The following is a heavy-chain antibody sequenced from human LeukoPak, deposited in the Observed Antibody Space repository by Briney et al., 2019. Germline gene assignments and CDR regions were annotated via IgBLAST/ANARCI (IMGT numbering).Heavy chain of an antibody. Sequence: SETLSLTCSVSDGSINSYYWNWIRRPPGKGLEWIGYIYYNGNTNYSPSLKSRVTMSVDTSKNLFSLKVNSVTAADTAVYYCAKSGVSDSSGYMFLEWGQGTLVTVSS. J-gene: IGHJ4*02. CDR2: IYYNGNT. CDR3: AKSGVSDSSGYMFLE. D-gene: IGHD3-22*01. V-gene: IGHV4-59*01. CDR1: DGSINSYY.